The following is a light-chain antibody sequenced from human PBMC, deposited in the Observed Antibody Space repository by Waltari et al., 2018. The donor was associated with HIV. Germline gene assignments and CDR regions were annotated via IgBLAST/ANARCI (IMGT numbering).Light chain of an antibody. V-gene: IGKV2-28*01. CDR3: MQALQTPWT. Sequence: DIVMTQSPLSLPVTPGAPASISCRSSQSLLHTNGYNYLHWYIQRPGQSPQLLIYLASHRASGVPDRFSGTGSGTDFTLKISRVEAEDVGIYFCMQALQTPWTFGQGTKMDTK. CDR2: LAS. CDR1: QSLLHTNGYNY. J-gene: IGKJ1*01.